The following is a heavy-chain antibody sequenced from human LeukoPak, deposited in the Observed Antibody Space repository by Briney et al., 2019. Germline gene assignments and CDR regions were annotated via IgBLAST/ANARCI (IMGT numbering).Heavy chain of an antibody. CDR1: GGSFSGYY. D-gene: IGHD3-9*01. CDR2: INHSGST. Sequence: SETLSLSCAVYGGSFSGYYWSWIRQPPGKGLEWIGEINHSGSTNYNPSLKSRVTISVDTSKNQFSLKLSSVTAADTAVYYCARGGSDILTGYHPFDYWGQGTLVTVSS. J-gene: IGHJ4*02. CDR3: ARGGSDILTGYHPFDY. V-gene: IGHV4-34*01.